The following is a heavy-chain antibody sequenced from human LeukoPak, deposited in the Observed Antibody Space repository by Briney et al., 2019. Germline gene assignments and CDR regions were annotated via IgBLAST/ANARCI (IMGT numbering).Heavy chain of an antibody. CDR2: ISESGITT. D-gene: IGHD6-19*01. CDR3: ARRSSGRYWDY. J-gene: IGHJ4*02. Sequence: GGSLRLSCAASGFTFSSYAMSWVRQAPGKGLEWVSGISESGITTYYADSAKGRFTISRDNSKNTLYLQMNSLRAEDTAVYYCARRSSGRYWDYWGQGTPVTVSS. V-gene: IGHV3-23*01. CDR1: GFTFSSYA.